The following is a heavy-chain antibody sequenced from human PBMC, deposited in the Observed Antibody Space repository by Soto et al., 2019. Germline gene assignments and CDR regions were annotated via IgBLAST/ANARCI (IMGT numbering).Heavy chain of an antibody. CDR3: AREVGDFDS. CDR1: GFTFSRFG. D-gene: IGHD2-2*01. V-gene: IGHV3-33*01. Sequence: RLSCAASGFTFSRFGMHWVRQAPGKGLEWVAVIWYDGSTQYYGDSVKGRFTISRDNSKNTLYLQMNSLSAEDTAVYYCAREVGDFDSWGQGTLVTVSS. CDR2: IWYDGSTQ. J-gene: IGHJ4*02.